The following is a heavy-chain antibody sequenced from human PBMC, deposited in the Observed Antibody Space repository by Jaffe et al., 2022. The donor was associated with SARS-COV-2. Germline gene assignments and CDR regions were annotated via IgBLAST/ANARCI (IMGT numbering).Heavy chain of an antibody. J-gene: IGHJ4*02. CDR1: GFTFSSYA. Sequence: EVQLVESGGGLVQPGGSLRLSCAASGFTFSSYAMNWVRQAPGKGLEWVSYITSGSGTIYYADSVKGRFTISRDNAKNSLYLQLNSLTDEDTAVYYCARNMKDSGDDRTFAYWGQGTLVTVSS. D-gene: IGHD4-17*01. V-gene: IGHV3-48*02. CDR3: ARNMKDSGDDRTFAY. CDR2: ITSGSGTI.